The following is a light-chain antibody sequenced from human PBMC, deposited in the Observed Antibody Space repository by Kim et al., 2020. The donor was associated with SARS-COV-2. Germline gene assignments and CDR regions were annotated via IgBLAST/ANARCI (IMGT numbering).Light chain of an antibody. J-gene: IGKJ1*01. Sequence: ASIGDRVTITCRASQDIGNSVAWYQQKPGKGPNVLISSASTLASGVPSRFSGSESETEYTLTISSLQPEDFATYYCQQYSGTLATFGQGTKVDIK. V-gene: IGKV1-NL1*01. CDR1: QDIGNS. CDR3: QQYSGTLAT. CDR2: SAS.